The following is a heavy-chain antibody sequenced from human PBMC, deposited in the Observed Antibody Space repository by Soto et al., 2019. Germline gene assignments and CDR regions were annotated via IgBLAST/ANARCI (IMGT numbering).Heavy chain of an antibody. V-gene: IGHV3-30*18. J-gene: IGHJ4*02. Sequence: QVQLVESGGGVVQPGRSLRLSCAASGFTFSSYGMHWVRQAPGKGLEWVAVISYDGSNKYYADSVKGRFTISRDNSKNTLTLQRNSLRAVDTDVYYCAKGGGITMIVALDYWGQGTLVTVSS. CDR3: AKGGGITMIVALDY. D-gene: IGHD3-22*01. CDR1: GFTFSSYG. CDR2: ISYDGSNK.